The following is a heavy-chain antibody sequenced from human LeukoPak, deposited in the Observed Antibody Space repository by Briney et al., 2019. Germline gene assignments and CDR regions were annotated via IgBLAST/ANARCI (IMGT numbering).Heavy chain of an antibody. J-gene: IGHJ4*02. Sequence: SETLSLTCAVYGGSFSGYYWSWIRQPPGKGLEWIGEISHSGSTNYNPSLKSRVTISVGTSKNQFSLKLSSVTAADTAVYYCARGFSRITMIVVVITGGFDYWGQGTLVTVSS. CDR1: GGSFSGYY. CDR2: ISHSGST. D-gene: IGHD3-22*01. V-gene: IGHV4-34*01. CDR3: ARGFSRITMIVVVITGGFDY.